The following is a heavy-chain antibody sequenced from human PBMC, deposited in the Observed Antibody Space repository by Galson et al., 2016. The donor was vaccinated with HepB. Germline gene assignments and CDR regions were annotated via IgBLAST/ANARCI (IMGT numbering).Heavy chain of an antibody. CDR3: AKYRSGWPHSHDS. V-gene: IGHV3-23*01. Sequence: SLRLSCAASGFTFGSFSLSWVRQAPGKGLEWVSSIRSSGLTTYYADSVKGRFAISRDNSKNTLFLQMSSLRVEDTATYYCAKYRSGWPHSHDSWGQGTLVTVSS. CDR2: IRSSGLTT. D-gene: IGHD6-19*01. CDR1: GFTFGSFS. J-gene: IGHJ4*02.